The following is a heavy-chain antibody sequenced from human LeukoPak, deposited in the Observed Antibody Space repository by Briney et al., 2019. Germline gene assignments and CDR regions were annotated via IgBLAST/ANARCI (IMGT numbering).Heavy chain of an antibody. J-gene: IGHJ3*02. Sequence: PGGSLMLSCAASGFTVSSNYMSWVRQAPGKGLEWVSVIYSGGSTYYADSVKGRFTISRDNSKNTLYLQMNSLRAEGTAVYYCASPYDFWSCYYGIGAFDIWGQGTMVTVSS. CDR1: GFTVSSNY. CDR2: IYSGGST. V-gene: IGHV3-53*01. D-gene: IGHD3-3*01. CDR3: ASPYDFWSCYYGIGAFDI.